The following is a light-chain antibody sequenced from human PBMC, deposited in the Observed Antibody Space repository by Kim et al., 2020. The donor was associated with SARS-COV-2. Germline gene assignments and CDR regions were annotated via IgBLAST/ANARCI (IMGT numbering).Light chain of an antibody. Sequence: QSALTQPASVSGSPGQSITISCTGTSSDVGGYNYVSWYQQSSGKAPKLMIYDVFKRPPGVPNRFSGSKSGNTASLTISGLQAEDEADYYCTSYRNSGYVFGTGTKVTVL. J-gene: IGLJ1*01. CDR3: TSYRNSGYV. CDR2: DVF. CDR1: SSDVGGYNY. V-gene: IGLV2-14*03.